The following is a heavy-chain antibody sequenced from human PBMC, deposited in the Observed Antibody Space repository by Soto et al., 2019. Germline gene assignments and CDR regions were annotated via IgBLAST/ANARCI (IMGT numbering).Heavy chain of an antibody. D-gene: IGHD1-26*01. CDR3: ARDLGGYYPFDY. Sequence: QVQLVESGGGVVQPGRSLRLSCAASGFTFSSYAMHWVRQAPGKGLEWVAVISYDGSNKYYADSVKGRFTIYRDNSKNTLYLQMNSLRAEDTAVYYCARDLGGYYPFDYWGQGTLVTVSS. J-gene: IGHJ4*02. CDR1: GFTFSSYA. CDR2: ISYDGSNK. V-gene: IGHV3-30-3*01.